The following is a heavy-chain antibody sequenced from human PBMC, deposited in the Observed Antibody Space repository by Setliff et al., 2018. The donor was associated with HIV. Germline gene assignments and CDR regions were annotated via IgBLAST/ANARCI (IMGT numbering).Heavy chain of an antibody. CDR3: ARNPQPTGTPDYYYYYYMDV. J-gene: IGHJ6*03. CDR1: GYTFTNYY. D-gene: IGHD1-1*01. Sequence: ASVKVSCKASGYTFTNYYIHWVRQAPGQRLEWMGWVNAGNGDTKYSQKFQGRVTFTWDTSASTAYMELSSLRSEDTAVYYCARNPQPTGTPDYYYYYYMDVWGKGTTVTVSS. CDR2: VNAGNGDT. V-gene: IGHV1-3*01.